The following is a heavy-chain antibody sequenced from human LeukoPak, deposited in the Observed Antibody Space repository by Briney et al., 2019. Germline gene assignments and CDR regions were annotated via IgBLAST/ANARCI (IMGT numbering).Heavy chain of an antibody. CDR2: MNPNRGNT. V-gene: IGHV1-8*02. CDR3: ARGRRVADY. CDR1: EYTFTGYY. J-gene: IGHJ4*02. Sequence: GASVKVSCKASEYTFTGYYMHWVRQAPGQGLEWMGWMNPNRGNTGYAQKFQGRVTMTRNTSISTAYMELSSLRSEDTAVYYCARGRRVADYWGQGTLVTVSS.